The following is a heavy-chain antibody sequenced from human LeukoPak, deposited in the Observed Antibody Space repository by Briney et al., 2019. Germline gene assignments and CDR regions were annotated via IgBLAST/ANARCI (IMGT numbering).Heavy chain of an antibody. Sequence: SETLSLTCAVYGGSFSGYYWSWIRQPPGKGLEWIGSVYYSGSTYYNPSLKSRVTISVDTSKNQFSLKLSSVTAADTAVYYCARGGSSWYEVVDYWGQGTLVTVSS. V-gene: IGHV4-34*01. CDR1: GGSFSGYY. D-gene: IGHD6-13*01. J-gene: IGHJ4*02. CDR3: ARGGSSWYEVVDY. CDR2: VYYSGST.